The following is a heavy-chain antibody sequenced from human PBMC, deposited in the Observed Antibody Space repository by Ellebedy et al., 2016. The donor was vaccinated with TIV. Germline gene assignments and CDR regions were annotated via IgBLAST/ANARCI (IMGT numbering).Heavy chain of an antibody. CDR3: ARGGPGSFPRPNDY. D-gene: IGHD3-10*01. J-gene: IGHJ4*02. V-gene: IGHV3-30*19. CDR2: IWYDGSNK. Sequence: GESLKISXAASGFTFSSYGMHWVRQAPGKGLEWVAVIWYDGSNKYYADSVKGRFTISRDNSKNTLYLQMNSLRAEDTAVYYCARGGPGSFPRPNDYWGQGTLVTVSS. CDR1: GFTFSSYG.